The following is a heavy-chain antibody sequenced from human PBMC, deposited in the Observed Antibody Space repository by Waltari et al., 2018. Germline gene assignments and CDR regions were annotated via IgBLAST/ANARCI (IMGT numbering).Heavy chain of an antibody. V-gene: IGHV4-39*07. CDR3: ARDRLTVVVPAGNFDY. CDR1: GGSISSSSYY. CDR2: IYYSGST. D-gene: IGHD2-2*01. J-gene: IGHJ4*02. Sequence: QLQLQESGPGLVKPSETLSLTCTVSGGSISSSSYYWGWIRQPPGKGLEWIGSIYYSGSTYYNPSLKSRVTISVDTSKNQFSLKLSSVTAADTAVYYCARDRLTVVVPAGNFDYWGQGTLVTVSS.